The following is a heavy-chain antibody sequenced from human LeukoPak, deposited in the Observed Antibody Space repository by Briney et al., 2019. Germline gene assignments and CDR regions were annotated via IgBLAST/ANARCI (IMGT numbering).Heavy chain of an antibody. CDR3: AKDRVSPGFNWFDP. Sequence: GGSLRLSCAASGVIISSYAMSWVRQAPGKGLEWVSATNGRGDNTYYADFVKGRFTISRDNSKSTVYLQMNSLRTEDTAVYYCAKDRVSPGFNWFDPWGQGTLVTVSS. CDR2: TNGRGDNT. CDR1: GVIISSYA. V-gene: IGHV3-23*01. D-gene: IGHD2/OR15-2a*01. J-gene: IGHJ5*02.